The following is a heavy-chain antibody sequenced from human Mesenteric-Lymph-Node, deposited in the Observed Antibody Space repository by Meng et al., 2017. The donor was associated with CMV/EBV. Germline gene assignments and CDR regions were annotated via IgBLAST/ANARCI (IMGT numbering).Heavy chain of an antibody. CDR2: IYYSGST. J-gene: IGHJ4*02. D-gene: IGHD1-26*01. V-gene: IGHV4-59*01. CDR1: GGSISSYY. Sequence: SETLSLTCTVSGGSISSYYWSWIRQPPGKGLEWIGYIYYSGSTNYNPSLKSRVTISVDTSKNQFSLKLSSVTAADTAVYYCARDSDRIVGANDYWGQGTLVTVSS. CDR3: ARDSDRIVGANDY.